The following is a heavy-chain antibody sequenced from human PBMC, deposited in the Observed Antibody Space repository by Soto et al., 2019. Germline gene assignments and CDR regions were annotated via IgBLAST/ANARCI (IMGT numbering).Heavy chain of an antibody. J-gene: IGHJ4*02. V-gene: IGHV4-59*01. D-gene: IGHD1-26*01. CDR2: IYYSGST. CDR3: ARERGASHFDY. Sequence: KQSQTLSLTCTVSGGSISSYYWSWIRQPPGKGLEWIGYIYYSGSTNYNPSLKSRVTISVDTSKNQFSLKLSSVTAADTAVYYCARERGASHFDYWGQGTLVTVSS. CDR1: GGSISSYY.